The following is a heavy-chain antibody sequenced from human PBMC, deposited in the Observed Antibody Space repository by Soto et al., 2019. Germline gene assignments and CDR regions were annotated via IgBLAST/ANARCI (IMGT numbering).Heavy chain of an antibody. CDR3: VRSNSEAGWGQFDY. V-gene: IGHV3-30-3*01. J-gene: IGHJ4*02. CDR2: ISSAGTNK. CDR1: GFTFSIYA. D-gene: IGHD3-16*01. Sequence: QVQLVGSGGGVVQPGTSLRLSCAASGFTFSIYAMHWVRQAPEKGLEWVAVISSAGTNKNHADSVRGGFSISRDNSNNMLHLQMDNMRVDDTAVYYCVRSNSEAGWGQFDYWGQGTLVTVSS.